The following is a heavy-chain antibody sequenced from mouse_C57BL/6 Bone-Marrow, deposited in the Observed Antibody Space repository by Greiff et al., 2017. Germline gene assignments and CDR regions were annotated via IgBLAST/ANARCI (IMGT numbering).Heavy chain of an antibody. D-gene: IGHD1-1*01. CDR1: GYSITSDY. CDR2: ISYSGST. Sequence: EVMLVESGPGLAKPSQTLSLTCSVSGYSITSDYWNWIRQFPGNKLEYMGYISYSGSTYYNPSLKSRIFITRDTYKNQYYLQLNSVTTEDTATYYCARYRLREHYFDYWGQGTTLTVSS. CDR3: ARYRLREHYFDY. V-gene: IGHV3-8*01. J-gene: IGHJ2*01.